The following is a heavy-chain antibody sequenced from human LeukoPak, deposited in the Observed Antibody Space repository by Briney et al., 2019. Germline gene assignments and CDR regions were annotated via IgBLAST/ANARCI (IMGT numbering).Heavy chain of an antibody. D-gene: IGHD3-22*01. V-gene: IGHV3-30*03. CDR1: GFTFTNFA. Sequence: GGSLRLSCAASGFTFTNFAMHWVRQAPGKGLEWVTVISDDGNNKYFADSVKGRFTISRDNSKNSLYLQMNSLRAEDTAVYYCARDKAYYDSSGYILVPDYWGQGTLVTVSS. J-gene: IGHJ4*02. CDR2: ISDDGNNK. CDR3: ARDKAYYDSSGYILVPDY.